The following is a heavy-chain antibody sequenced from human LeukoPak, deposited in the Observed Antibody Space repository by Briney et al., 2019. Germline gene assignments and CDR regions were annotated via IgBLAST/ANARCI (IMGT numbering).Heavy chain of an antibody. V-gene: IGHV4-59*12. CDR2: IYGST. CDR1: GASIISYY. J-gene: IGHJ6*03. D-gene: IGHD2-15*01. CDR3: ATSTHCRGVSCFHYYYMDV. Sequence: SETLSLTCTVSGASIISYYWSWIRQSPGKGLEWVGYIYGSTNLNPSLKSRVTMSVDTSKNQVSLRLSSVTAADTAVYYCATSTHCRGVSCFHYYYMDVWGKGTTVTVSS.